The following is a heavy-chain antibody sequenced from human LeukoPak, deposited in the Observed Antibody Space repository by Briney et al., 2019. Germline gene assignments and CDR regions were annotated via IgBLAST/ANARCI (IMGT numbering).Heavy chain of an antibody. Sequence: SGPTLVNPTQTLTLTCTFSGFSLSTSGVGVGWIRQPPGKALEWIGYIYYSGTTYYNPSLKSRVTISVDTSKNQFSLNLNSVTAADTAVYYCARDDSGYGRNHFWGQGTLVTVSS. J-gene: IGHJ4*02. V-gene: IGHV4-30-4*08. CDR2: IYYSGTT. CDR3: ARDDSGYGRNHF. CDR1: GFSLSTSGVG. D-gene: IGHD5-12*01.